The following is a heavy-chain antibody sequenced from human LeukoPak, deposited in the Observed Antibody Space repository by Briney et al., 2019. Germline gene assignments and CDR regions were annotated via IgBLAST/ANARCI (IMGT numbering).Heavy chain of an antibody. V-gene: IGHV1-18*01. CDR3: ARDQEAVAGNFPSSDY. Sequence: ASVKVSCKASGYTFTSYGISWVRQAPEQGLEWMGWISAYNGNTNYAQKLQGRVTMTTDTSTSTAYMELRSLRSDDTAVYYCARDQEAVAGNFPSSDYWGQGTLVTVSS. D-gene: IGHD6-19*01. CDR2: ISAYNGNT. J-gene: IGHJ4*02. CDR1: GYTFTSYG.